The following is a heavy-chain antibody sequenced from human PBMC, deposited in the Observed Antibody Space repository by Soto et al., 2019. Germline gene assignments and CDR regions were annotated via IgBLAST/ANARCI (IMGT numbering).Heavy chain of an antibody. CDR3: ARDFSYCSGGSCPDY. CDR2: ISSSSSYI. CDR1: GFTFSSYS. V-gene: IGHV3-21*01. Sequence: EVQLVESGGGLVKPGGSLRLSCAASGFTFSSYSMNWVRQAPGKGLEWVSSISSSSSYIYYADSVKGRFTISRDNAKNSLYLQMNSLRAEDTAVYYCARDFSYCSGGSCPDYWGQGTLVTVSS. J-gene: IGHJ4*02. D-gene: IGHD2-15*01.